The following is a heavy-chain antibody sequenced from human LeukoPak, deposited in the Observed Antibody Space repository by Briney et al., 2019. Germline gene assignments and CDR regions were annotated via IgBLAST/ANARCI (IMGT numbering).Heavy chain of an antibody. J-gene: IGHJ5*02. CDR3: ARVSGPGTKSRAVWWFDP. V-gene: IGHV4-4*02. Sequence: PSETLSLTCTVSGGSLTTDNWWTWVRQPPGKGLEWIGEIHHSGSTNYNPSLKSRVNISIDKSKNQFSLKLTSVTAADTAVYYCARVSGPGTKSRAVWWFDPWGQGTLVTVSS. CDR1: GGSLTTDNW. CDR2: IHHSGST. D-gene: IGHD3-16*01.